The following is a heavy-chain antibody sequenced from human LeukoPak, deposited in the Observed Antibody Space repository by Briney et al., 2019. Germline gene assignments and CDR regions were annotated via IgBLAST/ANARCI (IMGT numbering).Heavy chain of an antibody. Sequence: HPGGSLRLSCAASGFTFSSYAMSWVRQAPGKGLEWVSAISGSGGSTYYADSVKGRFPISRDNSKNTLYLQMNDLGADDTAVYYCARDNYYGSGSYTAYWGQGTLVTVSS. V-gene: IGHV3-23*01. D-gene: IGHD3-10*01. CDR2: ISGSGGST. CDR3: ARDNYYGSGSYTAY. J-gene: IGHJ4*02. CDR1: GFTFSSYA.